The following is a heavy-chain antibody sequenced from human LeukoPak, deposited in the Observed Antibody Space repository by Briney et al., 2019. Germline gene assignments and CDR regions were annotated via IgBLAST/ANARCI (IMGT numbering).Heavy chain of an antibody. Sequence: GGSLRLSCAASGFTFSSYEMNWVRQAPGKGLEWVSYISSSGSTIYHADFVKGRFTISRDNAKNSLYLQMNSLRAEDTAVYYCARERGYSGYDYFIDSPSDYWGQGTLVTVSS. CDR1: GFTFSSYE. CDR3: ARERGYSGYDYFIDSPSDY. D-gene: IGHD5-12*01. V-gene: IGHV3-48*03. CDR2: ISSSGSTI. J-gene: IGHJ4*02.